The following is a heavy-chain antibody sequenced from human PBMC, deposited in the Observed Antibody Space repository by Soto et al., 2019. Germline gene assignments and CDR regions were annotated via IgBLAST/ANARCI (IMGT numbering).Heavy chain of an antibody. D-gene: IGHD6-25*01. Sequence: SETLSLTCTVSGGSLSSYYWTWIRQSPGKGLEWIGYVYFSGNTNYNPSLKSRVTISIDTSKNQFSLRLASVTAADTAFYYCGSVRPSGSALSWGQGTLLTVSS. V-gene: IGHV4-59*01. CDR1: GGSLSSYY. CDR2: VYFSGNT. J-gene: IGHJ5*02. CDR3: GSVRPSGSALS.